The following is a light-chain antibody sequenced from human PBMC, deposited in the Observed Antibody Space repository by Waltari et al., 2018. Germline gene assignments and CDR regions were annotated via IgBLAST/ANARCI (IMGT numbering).Light chain of an antibody. Sequence: SYELTHPSSVSVSPGQTARITCSGDVLAKKYVRWFQQKPGQAPRLVIHKDTDRPSGIPERFSGSTSGTTVTLTISGAQVDDEADYYCYSTADKYLGVFGGGTKLTVL. CDR3: YSTADKYLGV. CDR2: KDT. J-gene: IGLJ3*02. V-gene: IGLV3-27*01. CDR1: VLAKKY.